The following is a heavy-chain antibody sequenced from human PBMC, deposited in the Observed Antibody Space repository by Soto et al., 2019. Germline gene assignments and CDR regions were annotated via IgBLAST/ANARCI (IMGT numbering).Heavy chain of an antibody. CDR1: EFTFSTYA. Sequence: GGPRLSCAASEFTFSTYAMSWVRQAPGKGLEWVSGISGSGGGTYYADSVKGRFTISRDNSKNTVYLQMNCLRAEDTAVYYCAKPHRDVYSTAFFYHWGQGTLVTVSS. CDR3: AKPHRDVYSTAFFYH. D-gene: IGHD4-4*01. CDR2: ISGSGGGT. J-gene: IGHJ4*02. V-gene: IGHV3-23*01.